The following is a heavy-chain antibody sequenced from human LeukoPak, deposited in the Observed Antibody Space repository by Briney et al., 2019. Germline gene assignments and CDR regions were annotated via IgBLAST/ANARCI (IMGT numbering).Heavy chain of an antibody. CDR1: GFTFSSYA. CDR3: ASPPPG. Sequence: GGSLRLSCAASGFTFSSYAMHWVRQAPGKGLEWVAVISYDGSNKYYADSVKGRFTISRDNSKNTLYLQMNSLRAEDTAVYYCASPPPGWGQGTLVTVSS. D-gene: IGHD1-14*01. J-gene: IGHJ4*02. CDR2: ISYDGSNK. V-gene: IGHV3-30-3*01.